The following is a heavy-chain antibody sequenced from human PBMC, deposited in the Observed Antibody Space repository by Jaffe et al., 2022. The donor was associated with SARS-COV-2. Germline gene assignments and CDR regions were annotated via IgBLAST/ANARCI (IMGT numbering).Heavy chain of an antibody. V-gene: IGHV3-30*18. D-gene: IGHD3-10*01. CDR2: ISYDGSNK. CDR1: GFTFSSYG. J-gene: IGHJ4*02. Sequence: QVQLVESGGGVVQPGRSLRLSCAASGFTFSSYGMHWVRQAPGKGLEWVAVISYDGSNKYYADSVKGRFTISRDNSKNTLYLQMNSLRAEDTAVYYCAKDLPTFNYYGSGSEIDYWGQGTLVTVSS. CDR3: AKDLPTFNYYGSGSEIDY.